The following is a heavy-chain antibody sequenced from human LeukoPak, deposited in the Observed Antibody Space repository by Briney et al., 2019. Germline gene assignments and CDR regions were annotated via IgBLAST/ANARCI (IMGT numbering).Heavy chain of an antibody. CDR2: INHSGST. CDR1: GGSISSGDYY. D-gene: IGHD3-10*01. J-gene: IGHJ4*02. V-gene: IGHV4-34*01. Sequence: SETLSLTCAVSGGSISSGDYYWSWIRQPPGKGLEWIGEINHSGSTNYNPSLKSRVTISVDTSKNQFSLKLSSVTAADTAVYYCARGRGYYYGSGSYDYWGQGTLVTVSS. CDR3: ARGRGYYYGSGSYDY.